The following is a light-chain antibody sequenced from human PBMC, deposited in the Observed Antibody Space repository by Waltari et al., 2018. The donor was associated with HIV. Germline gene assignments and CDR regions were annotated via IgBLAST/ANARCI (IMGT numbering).Light chain of an antibody. CDR1: NSHIDNSNR. CDR2: DVT. Sequence: QSALTQPRSVSGSPGQSVTISCAGTNSHIDNSNRVSWYHPHPNRAPKLLIFDVTQRPSGVPDRFSGSESGNTASLTISGLQTDDEADYFCCSYAGAYIVFATGTKVTVL. CDR3: CSYAGAYIV. V-gene: IGLV2-11*01. J-gene: IGLJ1*01.